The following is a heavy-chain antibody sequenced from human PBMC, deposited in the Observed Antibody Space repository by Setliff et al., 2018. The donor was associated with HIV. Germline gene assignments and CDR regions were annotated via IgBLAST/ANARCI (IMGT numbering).Heavy chain of an antibody. Sequence: PGGSLRLSCAASGFTFSSYWMHWVRQAPGKGLVWVSRINSDGSSTSYADSVKGRFTIYRDNAKNTLYLQMNSLRAEDTAVYYCARSSVRRGSSSWYSEDSYWYFDLWGRGTLVTVSS. J-gene: IGHJ2*01. CDR3: ARSSVRRGSSSWYSEDSYWYFDL. CDR1: GFTFSSYW. CDR2: INSDGSST. V-gene: IGHV3-74*01. D-gene: IGHD6-13*01.